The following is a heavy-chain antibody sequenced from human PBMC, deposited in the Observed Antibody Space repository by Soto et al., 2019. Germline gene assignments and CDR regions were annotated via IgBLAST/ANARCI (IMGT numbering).Heavy chain of an antibody. V-gene: IGHV1-24*01. D-gene: IGHD2-15*01. J-gene: IGHJ6*02. CDR2: FDPEDGET. CDR3: ATYPVVAAKYYYYGMDV. CDR1: GYTLTELS. Sequence: ASVKVSCKVSGYTLTELSMHWVRQAPGKGLEWMGGFDPEDGETIYAQKFQGRVTMTEDTSTDTAYMELSSLRSEDTAVYYCATYPVVAAKYYYYGMDVWGQGTTVTVSS.